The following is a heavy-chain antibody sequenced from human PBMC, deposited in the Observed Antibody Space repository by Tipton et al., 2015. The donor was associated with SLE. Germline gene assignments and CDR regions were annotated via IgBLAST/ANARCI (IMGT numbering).Heavy chain of an antibody. V-gene: IGHV4-39*07. D-gene: IGHD3-22*01. Sequence: TLSLTCTVFGDSISSSGYQWGWIRQPPGKGLEWIGRISYSENTYYNPSLRSRVTISVETSQNQFSLKLSSVTSADTAVYYCSRQGPYYYDSSGYYSGAFDIWGQGTMVTVSS. CDR2: ISYSENT. CDR1: GDSISSSGYQ. J-gene: IGHJ3*02. CDR3: SRQGPYYYDSSGYYSGAFDI.